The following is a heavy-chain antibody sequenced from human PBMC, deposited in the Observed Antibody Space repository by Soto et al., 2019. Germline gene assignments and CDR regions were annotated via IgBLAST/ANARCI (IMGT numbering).Heavy chain of an antibody. V-gene: IGHV1-2*02. D-gene: IGHD6-19*01. CDR3: ARDRGTGWYDNFDY. J-gene: IGHJ4*02. CDR2: INPDSGRT. CDR1: GYAFTAYY. Sequence: QVQLVQSGADVKKPGASVMVSCKASGYAFTAYYVHWVRQAPGQGLEWLGWINPDSGRTNYAQRFQGRVTLTTDTSTSTAYMDLSRLRSDDTAMYYCARDRGTGWYDNFDYLGRGTLVTVSS.